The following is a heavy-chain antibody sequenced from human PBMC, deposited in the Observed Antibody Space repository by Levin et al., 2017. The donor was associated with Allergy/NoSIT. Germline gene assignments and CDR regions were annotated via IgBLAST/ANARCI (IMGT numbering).Heavy chain of an antibody. Sequence: GESLKISCAASGFTFSSYWMSWVRQAPGKGLEWVANIKQDGSEKYYVDSVKGRFTISRDNAKNSLYLQMNSLRAEDTAVYYCAREVNNGVCYDYWGQGTLVTVSS. CDR2: IKQDGSEK. CDR3: AREVNNGVCYDY. CDR1: GFTFSSYW. D-gene: IGHD2-8*01. J-gene: IGHJ4*02. V-gene: IGHV3-7*01.